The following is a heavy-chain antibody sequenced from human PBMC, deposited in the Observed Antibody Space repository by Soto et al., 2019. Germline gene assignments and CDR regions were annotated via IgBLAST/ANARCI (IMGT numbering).Heavy chain of an antibody. Sequence: QVQLQASGPGLVTPSETLSVTCSVSGGSTRDYYWSLIRQPAGKGLEWIGRMYISGSTKYNPSLKSRVTMSADTSVNQFSLTLISVTAADTATYYCARMYNSGFYRPEGDYYFYGMDVWGQGTTVTVSS. CDR3: ARMYNSGFYRPEGDYYFYGMDV. D-gene: IGHD5-12*01. J-gene: IGHJ6*02. CDR1: GGSTRDYY. CDR2: MYISGST. V-gene: IGHV4-4*07.